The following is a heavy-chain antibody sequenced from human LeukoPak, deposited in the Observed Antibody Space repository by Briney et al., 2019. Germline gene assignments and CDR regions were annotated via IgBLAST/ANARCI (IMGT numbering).Heavy chain of an antibody. CDR2: ISGSGGST. D-gene: IGHD2-15*01. Sequence: PGGSLRLSCAASGFTFSSYAMSWVRQAPGKGLEWVSAISGSGGSTYYADSVKGRFTISRDNSKNTLYLQMNSLRAEDTAVYYCAKVGDRGGSAWYFDLWGRGTLVTVSS. J-gene: IGHJ2*01. V-gene: IGHV3-23*01. CDR1: GFTFSSYA. CDR3: AKVGDRGGSAWYFDL.